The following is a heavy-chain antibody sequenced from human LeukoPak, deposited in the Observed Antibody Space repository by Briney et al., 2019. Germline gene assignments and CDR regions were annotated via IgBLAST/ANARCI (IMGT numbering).Heavy chain of an antibody. Sequence: SETLSLTCTVSGGSISSSRFYWGWIPQGPGKGLEWIGSIYYTGSTYSNPSLKRRVIITLDTSTTQITLKMYSVTAADTAVYYCAIADTLTGYDNWFDPWGQGTLVTVSS. J-gene: IGHJ5*02. CDR1: GGSISSSRFY. CDR3: AIADTLTGYDNWFDP. CDR2: IYYTGST. D-gene: IGHD3-9*01. V-gene: IGHV4-39*01.